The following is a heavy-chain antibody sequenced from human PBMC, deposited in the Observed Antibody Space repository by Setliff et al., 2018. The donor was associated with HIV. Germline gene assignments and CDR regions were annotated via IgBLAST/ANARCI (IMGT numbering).Heavy chain of an antibody. CDR3: ARRGDSSGYYDAFDV. CDR2: IHYTGIS. Sequence: SETLSLTCVISGGSMGSHYWSWIRQSPGKGLEWIGNIHYTGISDINPSLKRRATISLDRPKIQFSLKLNSVTAADTAMYYCARRGDSSGYYDAFDVWGQGTKVTVSS. D-gene: IGHD3-22*01. V-gene: IGHV4-59*11. CDR1: GGSMGSHY. J-gene: IGHJ3*01.